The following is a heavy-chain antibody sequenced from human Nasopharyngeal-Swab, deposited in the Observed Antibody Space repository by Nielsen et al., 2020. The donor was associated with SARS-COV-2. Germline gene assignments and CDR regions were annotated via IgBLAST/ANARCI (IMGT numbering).Heavy chain of an antibody. CDR1: GFTFSSYA. D-gene: IGHD3-9*01. CDR2: ISGSGGNT. Sequence: GESLKISCAASGFTFSSYAMSWVRQAPGKGLEWASAISGSGGNTFYADSVKGRFTISRDNGENTLSLQMNSLRDEDTGVYYCGSVFEIWGQGVLVTVSS. CDR3: GSVFEI. V-gene: IGHV3-23*01. J-gene: IGHJ4*02.